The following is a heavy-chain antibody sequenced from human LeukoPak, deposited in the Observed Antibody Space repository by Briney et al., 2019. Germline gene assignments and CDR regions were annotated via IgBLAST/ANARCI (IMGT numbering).Heavy chain of an antibody. CDR3: AKDPLPYSSSWYKWFDP. CDR2: ISGSGGST. Sequence: GSLRLSCAASGFTFSSYAMRWVRQAPGKGLEWVSAISGSGGSTYYADSVKGRFTISRDNSKNTLYLQMNSLRAEDTAVYYCAKDPLPYSSSWYKWFDPWGQGTLVTVSS. CDR1: GFTFSSYA. V-gene: IGHV3-23*01. J-gene: IGHJ5*02. D-gene: IGHD6-13*01.